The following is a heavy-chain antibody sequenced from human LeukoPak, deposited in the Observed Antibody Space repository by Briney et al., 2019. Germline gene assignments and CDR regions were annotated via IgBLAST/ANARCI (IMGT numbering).Heavy chain of an antibody. D-gene: IGHD2/OR15-2a*01. CDR2: IYSGGST. J-gene: IGHJ6*02. Sequence: GGSLRLSCAASGFTVSSNYMSWVRQAPGKGPEWVSVIYSGGSTYYADSVKGRFTISRDNSKNTLYLQMNSLRAEDTAVYYCARDRFRLYALKYYYYGMDVWGQGTTVTVSS. CDR3: ARDRFRLYALKYYYYGMDV. V-gene: IGHV3-66*01. CDR1: GFTVSSNY.